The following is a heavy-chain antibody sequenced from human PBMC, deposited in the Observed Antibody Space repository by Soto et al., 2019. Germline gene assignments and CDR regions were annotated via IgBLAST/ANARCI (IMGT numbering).Heavy chain of an antibody. CDR2: IKSKTDGGTT. J-gene: IGHJ4*02. CDR3: TTVCGSYTYCFDY. Sequence: EVQLVESGGGLVKPGGSLRLSCAASGFTFSNAWMSWVRQAPGKGLEWVGRIKSKTDGGTTDYAAPVKGRFTISRDDSKNTLYLQMNSLKTEDTAVYYCTTVCGSYTYCFDYWGQGTLVTVSS. CDR1: GFTFSNAW. V-gene: IGHV3-15*01. D-gene: IGHD1-26*01.